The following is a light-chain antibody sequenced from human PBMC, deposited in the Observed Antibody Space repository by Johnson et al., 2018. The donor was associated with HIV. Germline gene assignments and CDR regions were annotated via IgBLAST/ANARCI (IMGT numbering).Light chain of an antibody. CDR1: SSNIGNNY. Sequence: QSALTQPPSVSAAPGQKVTISCSGSSSNIGNNYVSWYQQLPGTAPTLLIYDNNKRPSGIPDRFSGSKSGPSATLGITGLQTGDEADYYCGTWDTSLSACVFGPGTKVSVL. V-gene: IGLV1-51*01. CDR2: DNN. J-gene: IGLJ1*01. CDR3: GTWDTSLSACV.